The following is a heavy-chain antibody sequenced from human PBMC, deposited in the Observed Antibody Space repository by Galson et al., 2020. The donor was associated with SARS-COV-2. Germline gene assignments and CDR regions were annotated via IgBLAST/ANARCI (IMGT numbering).Heavy chain of an antibody. CDR3: AHVLPHAPGNY. CDR2: IYWDDDK. D-gene: IGHD3-10*01. Sequence: SGPTLVKPTQTLTLTCTFSGFSLTTSGVGVAWIRQPPGKALERLALIYWDDDKRYSPSLKSRLTITKDTSKNQVVLKMTNMEPVETATYYGAHVLPHAPGNYWGQGTLVTVAS. V-gene: IGHV2-5*02. CDR1: GFSLTTSGVG. J-gene: IGHJ4*02.